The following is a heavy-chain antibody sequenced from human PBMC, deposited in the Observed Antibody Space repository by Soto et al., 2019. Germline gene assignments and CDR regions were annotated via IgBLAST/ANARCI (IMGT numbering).Heavy chain of an antibody. CDR1: GFIFSTYS. J-gene: IGHJ6*02. CDR2: ISTSGDT. V-gene: IGHV3-21*01. CDR3: AREKTAWPLAYGLDV. D-gene: IGHD1-1*01. Sequence: PGGSLRLSCAGSGFIFSTYSMHWVRQAPGKGLEWVSSISTSGDTYYGDSVKGRFTISRGNAKNSLSLQMNSLRAEDTAVYYCAREKTAWPLAYGLDVWGQGTTVTVSS.